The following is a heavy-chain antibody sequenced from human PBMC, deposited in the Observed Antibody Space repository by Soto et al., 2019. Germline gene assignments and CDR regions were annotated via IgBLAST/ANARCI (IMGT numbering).Heavy chain of an antibody. CDR1: GFTFNTYG. Sequence: PGGSLRLSCTTSGFTFNTYGMYWVRQAPGKGLEWVAIIWYDGSNKYYGDSVKGRFTISRDNSKNTLYLQMNSLRAEDTALYYCARGVFIGAYCYSWPFNYGVDVWGQGTTVTVSS. D-gene: IGHD2-21*02. CDR2: IWYDGSNK. V-gene: IGHV3-33*08. J-gene: IGHJ6*02. CDR3: ARGVFIGAYCYSWPFNYGVDV.